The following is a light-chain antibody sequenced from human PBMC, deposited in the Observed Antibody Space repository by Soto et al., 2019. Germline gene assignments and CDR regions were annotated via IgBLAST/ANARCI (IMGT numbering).Light chain of an antibody. V-gene: IGKV1-12*01. CDR1: HAINNY. CDR2: AAS. CDR3: QQTYDFPLA. J-gene: IGKJ4*01. Sequence: DIQMTQSPSSVSASVGDRVTSTCRASHAINNYVAWYQQKPGKAPNILIYAASTLQGGVPSRFSGSGSGTDFTLTISSLQPEDFATYFCQQTYDFPLAFGGGTKVEIK.